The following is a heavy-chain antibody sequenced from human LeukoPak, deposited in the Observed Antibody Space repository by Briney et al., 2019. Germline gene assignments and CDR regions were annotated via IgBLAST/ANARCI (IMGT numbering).Heavy chain of an antibody. CDR1: GYTFTSYG. J-gene: IGHJ4*02. Sequence: ASVKVSCKASGYTFTSYGISWVRQAPGQGLEWMGWISAYNGNTNYAQKLQGRVTMTTDTSTSIAYMELRSLRSDDTAVYYCARGHSEDYGYTLFDYWGQGTLVTVSS. CDR2: ISAYNGNT. V-gene: IGHV1-18*01. CDR3: ARGHSEDYGYTLFDY. D-gene: IGHD4-17*01.